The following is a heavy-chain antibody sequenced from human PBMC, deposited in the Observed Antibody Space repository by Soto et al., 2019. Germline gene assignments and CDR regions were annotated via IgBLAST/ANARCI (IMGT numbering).Heavy chain of an antibody. Sequence: QVQLVESGGGVVQPGRSLRLSCAASGFTFSSYAMHWVRQAPGKGLEWVAVISYDGSNKYYADSVKGRFTISRDNSKNTLYLQMNSLRAEDTAVYYCAREAGVAVAGRALYYYYGMDVWGQGTTVTVSS. CDR2: ISYDGSNK. CDR3: AREAGVAVAGRALYYYYGMDV. CDR1: GFTFSSYA. V-gene: IGHV3-30-3*01. D-gene: IGHD6-19*01. J-gene: IGHJ6*02.